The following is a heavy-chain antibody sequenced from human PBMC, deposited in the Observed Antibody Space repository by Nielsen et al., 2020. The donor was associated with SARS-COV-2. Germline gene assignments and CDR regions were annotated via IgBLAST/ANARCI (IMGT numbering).Heavy chain of an antibody. J-gene: IGHJ4*02. D-gene: IGHD3-3*01. CDR3: AKDVWSGAHQIGPDY. CDR1: GFTFSNFA. V-gene: IGHV3-23*01. Sequence: GEALKISCAASGFTFSNFAMNWVRQAPGKGLEWVSTIGVSGGGTYYADSLKGRFTISRDNSKNTAYLQMNSLRAEDTAVYHCAKDVWSGAHQIGPDYWGQGTLVTVSS. CDR2: IGVSGGGT.